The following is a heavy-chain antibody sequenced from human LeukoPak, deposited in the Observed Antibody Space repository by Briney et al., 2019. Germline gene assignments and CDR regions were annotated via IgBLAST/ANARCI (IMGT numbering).Heavy chain of an antibody. CDR3: ARTVRGY. V-gene: IGHV3-7*01. Sequence: GGSLRLSCAASGFTFSNYWMSWVRQAPGKGLEWVANIKEDGSEKYYVDSVKGRFTISRDNAKNSLYLQMNSLRAEDTAVYYCARTVRGYWGQGTLVTVSS. J-gene: IGHJ4*02. CDR2: IKEDGSEK. CDR1: GFTFSNYW.